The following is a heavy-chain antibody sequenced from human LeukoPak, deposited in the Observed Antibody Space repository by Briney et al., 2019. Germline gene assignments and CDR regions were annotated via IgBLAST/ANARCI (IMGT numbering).Heavy chain of an antibody. D-gene: IGHD2-15*01. CDR2: LKQDGSEK. J-gene: IGHJ4*02. CDR3: AKAGAVVVVAAKFFDY. V-gene: IGHV3-7*01. CDR1: GFIFSSYW. Sequence: GGSLRLSCAGSGFIFSSYWMSWVRQAPGKGLEWVAILKQDGSEKYYVDSVKGRFTISRDNAKNSLYLQMNSLRAEDTAVYYCAKAGAVVVVAAKFFDYWGQGTLVTVSS.